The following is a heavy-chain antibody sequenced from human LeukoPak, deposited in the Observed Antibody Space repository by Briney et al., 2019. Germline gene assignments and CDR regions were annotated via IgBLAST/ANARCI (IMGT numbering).Heavy chain of an antibody. CDR1: GYTFTSYG. CDR3: ARPRLLLWDRDQLPSWFDP. V-gene: IGHV1-18*01. J-gene: IGHJ5*02. CDR2: ISAYNGNT. Sequence: ASVKVSCKASGYTFTSYGISWVRQAPGQGLERMGWISAYNGNTNYAQKLQGRVTMTTDTSTSTAYMELRSLRSDDTAVYYCARPRLLLWDRDQLPSWFDPWGQGTLVTVSS. D-gene: IGHD3-10*01.